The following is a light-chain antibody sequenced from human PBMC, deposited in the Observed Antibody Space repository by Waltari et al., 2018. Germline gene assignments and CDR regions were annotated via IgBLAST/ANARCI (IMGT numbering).Light chain of an antibody. V-gene: IGKV1-27*01. Sequence: DPQLTQSPSSLSASAGDRVTITCRASQDISSYLAWYQQKPGKVPKLLIYHTSTLQSWGPSRFSGSGSGTDFTLTISSLQPEDVATYYSKMGQTFGQGTKVEIK. CDR1: QDISSY. J-gene: IGKJ1*01. CDR2: HTS. CDR3: KMGQT.